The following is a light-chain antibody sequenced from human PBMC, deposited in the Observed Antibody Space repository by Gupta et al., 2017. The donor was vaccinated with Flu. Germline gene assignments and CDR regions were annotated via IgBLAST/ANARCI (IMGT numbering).Light chain of an antibody. CDR3: AAWDDSLNGVV. V-gene: IGLV1-44*01. CDR2: SNK. Sequence: SVLTQPPSASGTPGQGVTISCSGTNSNVGSSTVSWYQQFPGTAPKVLIYSNKQRPSGVPDRFSGSKSGTSASLAISGLQSEDEADYYCAAWDDSLNGVVFGGGTKLTV. J-gene: IGLJ2*01. CDR1: NSNVGSST.